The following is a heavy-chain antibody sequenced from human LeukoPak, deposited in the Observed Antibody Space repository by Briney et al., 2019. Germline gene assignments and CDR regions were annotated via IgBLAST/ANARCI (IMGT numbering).Heavy chain of an antibody. CDR3: AREVLGYGSGSHQATNWFDP. J-gene: IGHJ5*02. CDR2: IYYSGST. CDR1: GGSINSGGYY. V-gene: IGHV4-31*03. D-gene: IGHD3-10*01. Sequence: PSETLSVTCSVSGGSINSGGYYWSWIRQHPGKGLEWIVYIYYSGSTYYNPSLKSRVIISVDTSKNQFSLKLSSVTAADTAVYYCAREVLGYGSGSHQATNWFDPWGQGTLVTVSS.